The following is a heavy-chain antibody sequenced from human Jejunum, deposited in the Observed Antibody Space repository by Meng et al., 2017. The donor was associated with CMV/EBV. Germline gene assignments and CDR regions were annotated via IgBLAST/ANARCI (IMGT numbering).Heavy chain of an antibody. CDR2: IYGGGST. J-gene: IGHJ4*02. V-gene: IGHV3-66*01. CDR1: GFTVSNSY. CDR3: AREGTTLVTYDY. Sequence: VALVGSGEGLVRPGGSLRLSCAASGFTVSNSYMSWVRQAPGKGLEWVSVIYGGGSTYYADSVKGRFTISRDSSKNTLYLQMNSLRAEDTAVYYCAREGTTLVTYDYWGQGTLVTVSS. D-gene: IGHD5-18*01.